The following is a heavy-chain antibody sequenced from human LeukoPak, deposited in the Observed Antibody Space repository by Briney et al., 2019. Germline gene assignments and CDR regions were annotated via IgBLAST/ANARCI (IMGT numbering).Heavy chain of an antibody. CDR2: ISGSGGST. D-gene: IGHD3-22*01. CDR3: AMQNHYDSSGYYLSISRFDY. Sequence: GGSLRLSCAASGFTFSSYAMSWVRQAPGKGLEWVSAISGSGGSTYYADSVKGRFTTSRDNSKNTLYLQMNSLRAEDTAVYYCAMQNHYDSSGYYLSISRFDYWGQGTLVTVSS. J-gene: IGHJ4*02. V-gene: IGHV3-23*01. CDR1: GFTFSSYA.